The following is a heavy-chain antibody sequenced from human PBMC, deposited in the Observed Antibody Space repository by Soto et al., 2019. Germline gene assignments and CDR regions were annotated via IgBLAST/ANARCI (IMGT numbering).Heavy chain of an antibody. CDR3: ERDFKKVGHIDF. CDR2: IRYDGTEK. CDR1: GGIFSSFS. V-gene: IGHV3-33*01. J-gene: IGHJ4*02. Sequence: PWESXRLSCASSGGIFSSFSRRWLGQAAGKGLEWVAVIRYDGTEKYNGDSVKGPLTISRANSKNTVYLETTSLKAEDTAVYYCERDFKKVGHIDFWGQGTPVTVSS.